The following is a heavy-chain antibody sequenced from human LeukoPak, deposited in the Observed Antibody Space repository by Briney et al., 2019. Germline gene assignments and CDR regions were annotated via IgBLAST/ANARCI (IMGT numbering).Heavy chain of an antibody. V-gene: IGHV1-69*05. J-gene: IGHJ3*02. Sequence: SVKVSCKASGGTFSSYAISWVRQAPGQGLEWMGRIIPIFGTANYAQKFQGRVTITTDESTSTAYMELSSLRSEDTAVYYCARMDFWSDDDNPFDIWGQGTMVTVS. D-gene: IGHD3-3*01. CDR3: ARMDFWSDDDNPFDI. CDR2: IIPIFGTA. CDR1: GGTFSSYA.